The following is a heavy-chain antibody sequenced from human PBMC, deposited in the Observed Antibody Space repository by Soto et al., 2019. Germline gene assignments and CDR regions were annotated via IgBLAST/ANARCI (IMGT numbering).Heavy chain of an antibody. CDR2: IYPGDSDT. D-gene: IGHD6-19*01. CDR1: GYSFTSYW. V-gene: IGHV5-51*01. J-gene: IGHJ6*02. Sequence: TGESLKISCKGSGYSFTSYWIGWVRQMPGKGLEWMGIIYPGDSDTRYSPSFQGQVTISADKSISTAYLQWSSLKASDTAMYYCASTAVAGSYYYGMDVWGQGTTVTVSS. CDR3: ASTAVAGSYYYGMDV.